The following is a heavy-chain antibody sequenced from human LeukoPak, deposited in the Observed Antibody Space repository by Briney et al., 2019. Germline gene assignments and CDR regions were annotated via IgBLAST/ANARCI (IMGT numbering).Heavy chain of an antibody. Sequence: SVKVSCKASGGTFSSYAISWVRQAPGQGLEWMGGIIPIFGTANYAQKFQGRVTITADESTSTAYMELSSLRSEDTAVYYCAKGGSSLDNNWFDPWGQGTLVTVSS. CDR2: IIPIFGTA. CDR3: AKGGSSLDNNWFDP. D-gene: IGHD2-15*01. J-gene: IGHJ5*02. CDR1: GGTFSSYA. V-gene: IGHV1-69*13.